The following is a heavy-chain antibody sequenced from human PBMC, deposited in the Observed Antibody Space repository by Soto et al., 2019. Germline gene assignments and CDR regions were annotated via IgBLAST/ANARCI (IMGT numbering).Heavy chain of an antibody. D-gene: IGHD1-26*01. Sequence: PGGSLRRSCAASGFTFRSFVMHWSRQAPGKGLEWVALISYDGTNKYYADSVRGRFTISRDNSKNTLYLEMNTLRVEDTAVYYCAKVLPATGIEGGGDAFDIWGQGTMVTVSS. J-gene: IGHJ3*02. CDR3: AKVLPATGIEGGGDAFDI. CDR1: GFTFRSFV. CDR2: ISYDGTNK. V-gene: IGHV3-30*18.